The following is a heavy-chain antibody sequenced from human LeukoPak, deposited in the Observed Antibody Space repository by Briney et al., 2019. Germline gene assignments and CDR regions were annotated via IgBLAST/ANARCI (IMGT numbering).Heavy chain of an antibody. V-gene: IGHV4-59*01. CDR3: ARDQELNWFDP. J-gene: IGHJ5*02. CDR2: IDYSGNT. Sequence: SETLSLTCTVSGASISTYYWGWIRQPPGKGLEWIGYIDYSGNTNYNPSLRSRVTILVDTSKNQFSLRLSSVTAADTAVYYCARDQELNWFDPWGQGTLVTVSS. CDR1: GASISTYY. D-gene: IGHD3-10*01.